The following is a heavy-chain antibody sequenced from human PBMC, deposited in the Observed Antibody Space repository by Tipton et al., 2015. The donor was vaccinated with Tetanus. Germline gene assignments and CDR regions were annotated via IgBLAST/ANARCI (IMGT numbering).Heavy chain of an antibody. CDR1: GGSISSYY. V-gene: IGHV4-4*07. CDR2: IYTSGST. J-gene: IGHJ3*02. D-gene: IGHD6-19*01. Sequence: TLSLTCTVSGGSISSYYWSWIRQPAGKGLEWIGRIYTSGSTNYNPPLKSRVTMSVDTSKNQFSLKLSSVTAADTAVYYCAREGSSSVEYAFDIWGQGTMVTVSS. CDR3: AREGSSSVEYAFDI.